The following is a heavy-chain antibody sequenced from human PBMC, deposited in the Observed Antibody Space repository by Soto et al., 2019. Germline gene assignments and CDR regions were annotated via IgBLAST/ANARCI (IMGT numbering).Heavy chain of an antibody. CDR3: AKDLHFWSASDY. D-gene: IGHD3-3*02. J-gene: IGHJ4*02. Sequence: HPGGSLRLSCVASGFTFSSNAMSWVRQAPGKGLEWVSGILYSGEGTYYADSVKGRFTISRDDSKNTVYLQMNSLRAEDTAVYYCAKDLHFWSASDYWGQGTLVTVSS. V-gene: IGHV3-23*01. CDR2: ILYSGEGT. CDR1: GFTFSSNA.